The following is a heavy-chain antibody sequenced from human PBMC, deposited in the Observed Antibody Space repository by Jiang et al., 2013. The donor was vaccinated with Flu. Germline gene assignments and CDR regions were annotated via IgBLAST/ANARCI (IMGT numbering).Heavy chain of an antibody. CDR3: ARSPSNYDFWSGYSPILGYFDY. J-gene: IGHJ4*02. Sequence: TCTVSGGSISSYYWSWIRQPPGKGLEWIGYIYYSGSTNYNPSLKSRVTISVDTSKNQFSLKLSSVTAADTAVYYCARSPSNYDFWSGYSPILGYFDYWGQGTLVTVSS. CDR1: GGSISSYY. D-gene: IGHD3-3*01. V-gene: IGHV4-59*01. CDR2: IYYSGST.